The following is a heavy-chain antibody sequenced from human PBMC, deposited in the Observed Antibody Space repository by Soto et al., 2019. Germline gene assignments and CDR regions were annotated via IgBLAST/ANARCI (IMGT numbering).Heavy chain of an antibody. CDR2: ISSSGGAI. V-gene: IGHV3-48*04. Sequence: EVQLVESGGDLVQPGGSLRLSCAASGFIFSDYTMTWVRQAPGRGLEFVSHISSSGGAIFYAESVKGRFTVSRDNAKNSLYLQMNSLRGDDTAVYFCARDHGGSTWFVGVYYFFGMDVWGQGTAVTVSS. CDR3: ARDHGGSTWFVGVYYFFGMDV. D-gene: IGHD6-13*01. CDR1: GFIFSDYT. J-gene: IGHJ6*02.